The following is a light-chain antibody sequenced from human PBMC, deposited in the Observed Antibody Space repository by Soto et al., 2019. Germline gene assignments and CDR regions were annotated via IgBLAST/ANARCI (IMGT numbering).Light chain of an antibody. CDR3: SSYTTNKTLL. CDR2: EVS. J-gene: IGLJ2*01. V-gene: IGLV2-14*01. Sequence: QSALTQPASVSGSPGQSITISCTGTSSDVGAYNFVSWYQQHPGKAPKLIFYEVSNRPPGLPDRFSGSKSGTTASLTISGLQAEDEADYFCSSYTTNKTLLFGGGTKLTVL. CDR1: SSDVGAYNF.